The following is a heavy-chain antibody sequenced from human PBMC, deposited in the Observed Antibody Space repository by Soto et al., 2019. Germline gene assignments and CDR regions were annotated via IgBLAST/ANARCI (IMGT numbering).Heavy chain of an antibody. CDR3: ARHSPDFDWLSQFDY. CDR1: GGSISSYY. J-gene: IGHJ4*02. D-gene: IGHD3-9*01. V-gene: IGHV4-59*08. Sequence: SETLSITCTVSGGSISSYYWSWIRQTPGKGLEWIGYIFYFGSTNYNPSLKSRVTLSIDTSKNQLSLKLSSVTAADTAVYYCARHSPDFDWLSQFDYWGQGTLVTVSS. CDR2: IFYFGST.